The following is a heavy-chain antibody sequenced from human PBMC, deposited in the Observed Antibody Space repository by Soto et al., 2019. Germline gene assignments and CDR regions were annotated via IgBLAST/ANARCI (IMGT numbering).Heavy chain of an antibody. CDR3: ARRRETTMAYDAYDL. Sequence: GESLKISCKGSGYSFSTYWIAWVRQMPGKGLEWMGIIYPDDSDIRYSPSFQGQVTISVDKSIRTAYLQWRSLTASDTAIYYCARRRETTMAYDAYDLWGQGTTVTVSS. D-gene: IGHD1-1*01. J-gene: IGHJ3*01. CDR2: IYPDDSDI. V-gene: IGHV5-51*01. CDR1: GYSFSTYW.